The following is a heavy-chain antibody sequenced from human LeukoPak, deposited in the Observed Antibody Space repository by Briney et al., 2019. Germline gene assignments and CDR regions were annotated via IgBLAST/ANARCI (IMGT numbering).Heavy chain of an antibody. Sequence: GGSLRLSCAASGFTVSSNYMSWVRQAPGKGLEWVSVIYSGGSTHYADSVKGRFTISRDNSKNTLYLQMNSLRAEDTAVYYCARVRPSYDFYGMDVWGQGTTVTVSS. CDR3: ARVRPSYDFYGMDV. V-gene: IGHV3-66*01. CDR1: GFTVSSNY. CDR2: IYSGGST. J-gene: IGHJ6*02. D-gene: IGHD3-3*01.